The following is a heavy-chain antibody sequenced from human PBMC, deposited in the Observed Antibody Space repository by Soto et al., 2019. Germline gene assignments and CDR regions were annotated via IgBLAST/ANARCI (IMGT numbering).Heavy chain of an antibody. Sequence: GSLSLSCAGSGFPFSSYAMSWVRQAPEKGLEWVSALSDSGVSPYYADSVKGRFTISRDNSKNTLYLQMDSLRVEDTALYYCAKMTSDSYGRNYGMDVWGQGTTVTVSS. CDR1: GFPFSSYA. D-gene: IGHD5-18*01. V-gene: IGHV3-23*01. CDR2: LSDSGVSP. J-gene: IGHJ6*02. CDR3: AKMTSDSYGRNYGMDV.